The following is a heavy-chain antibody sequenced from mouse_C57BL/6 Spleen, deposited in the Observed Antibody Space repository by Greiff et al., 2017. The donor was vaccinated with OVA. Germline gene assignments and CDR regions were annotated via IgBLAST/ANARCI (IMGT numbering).Heavy chain of an antibody. CDR1: GFTFSDYG. CDR3: ARNYGSSSAWFAC. CDR2: ISSGSSTI. V-gene: IGHV5-17*01. Sequence: DVKLVESGGGLVKPGGSLKLSCAASGFTFSDYGMHWVRQAPEKGLEWVAYISSGSSTIYYADTVKGRFTISRDNAKNTLFLQMTSLRSEDTAMYYCARNYGSSSAWFACWGQGTLVTVSA. J-gene: IGHJ3*01. D-gene: IGHD1-1*01.